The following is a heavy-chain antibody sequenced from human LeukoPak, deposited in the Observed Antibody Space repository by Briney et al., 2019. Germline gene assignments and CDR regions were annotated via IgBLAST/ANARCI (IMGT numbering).Heavy chain of an antibody. Sequence: PSETLSLTCAVYGGSFSGYYWSWIRQPPGKGLEWIGEINHSGSPNYNPSLKSRVTISLDTTKNQFSLKLSSVTAADTAVYYCARALGTGWSQKEWGQGTLVTVSS. J-gene: IGHJ4*02. CDR1: GGSFSGYY. CDR2: INHSGSP. V-gene: IGHV4-34*09. CDR3: ARALGTGWSQKE. D-gene: IGHD6-19*01.